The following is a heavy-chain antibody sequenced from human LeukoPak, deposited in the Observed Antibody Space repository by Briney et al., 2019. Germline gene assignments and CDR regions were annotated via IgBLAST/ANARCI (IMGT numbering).Heavy chain of an antibody. CDR1: GGTFSSYA. V-gene: IGHV1-69*06. J-gene: IGHJ4*02. D-gene: IGHD3-16*01. CDR2: IIPIFGTA. CDR3: AQEAYYDKSAYLDH. Sequence: GASVKVSCKASGGTFSSYAISWVRQAPGQGLEWMGGIIPIFGTANYAQKFQGRVTITADKSTSTAYMELSSLRSEDTALYYCAQEAYYDKSAYLDHWGQGTLVTVSS.